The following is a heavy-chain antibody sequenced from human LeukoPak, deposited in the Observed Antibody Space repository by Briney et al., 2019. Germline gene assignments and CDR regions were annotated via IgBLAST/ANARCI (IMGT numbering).Heavy chain of an antibody. D-gene: IGHD1-7*01. CDR3: ASSGYNWNYDRAFDI. Sequence: GGSLRLSCAASGFTFSSYAMHWVRQAPGKGLEWVAVISYDGSNKYYADSVKGRFTISRDNAKNSLYLQMNSLRAEDTAVYYCASSGYNWNYDRAFDIWGQGTMVTVSS. V-gene: IGHV3-30*04. CDR1: GFTFSSYA. CDR2: ISYDGSNK. J-gene: IGHJ3*02.